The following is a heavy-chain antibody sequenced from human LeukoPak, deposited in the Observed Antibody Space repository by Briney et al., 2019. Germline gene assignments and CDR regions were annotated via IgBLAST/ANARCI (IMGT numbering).Heavy chain of an antibody. CDR1: EFTFSSYA. V-gene: IGHV3-23*01. J-gene: IGHJ4*02. CDR2: IGGSGTSI. Sequence: GGSLRLSCAASEFTFSSYAMSWVRQAPGKGLEWVSAIGGSGTSIYYADSVKGRFTISRDNAKNMLYLEMNSLRVDDTSVYYCVRGAPFDYWGQGTLVTVSS. D-gene: IGHD1-26*01. CDR3: VRGAPFDY.